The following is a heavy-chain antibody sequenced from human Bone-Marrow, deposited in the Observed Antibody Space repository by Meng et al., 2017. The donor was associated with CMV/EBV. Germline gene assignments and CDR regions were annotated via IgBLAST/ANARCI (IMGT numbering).Heavy chain of an antibody. CDR3: ARHIGGLGYYYGMDV. CDR1: GGSISSSSYY. J-gene: IGHJ6*02. Sequence: SETLSLTCTVSGGSISSSSYYWGWIRQPPGKGLEWIGSIYYSGSTYYNPSLKSRVTISVDTSKNQFSLKLSSVTAADTAVYNCARHIGGLGYYYGMDVWGQGITVTVSS. V-gene: IGHV4-39*01. CDR2: IYYSGST. D-gene: IGHD3-16*01.